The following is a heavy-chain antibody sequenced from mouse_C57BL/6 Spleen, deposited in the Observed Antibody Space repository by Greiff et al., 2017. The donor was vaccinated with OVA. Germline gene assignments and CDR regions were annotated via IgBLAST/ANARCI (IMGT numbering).Heavy chain of an antibody. CDR2: INYDGSST. J-gene: IGHJ2*01. D-gene: IGHD4-1*01. V-gene: IGHV5-16*01. Sequence: EVMLVESEGGLVQPGSSMKLSCTASGFTFSDYYMAWVRQVPEKGLEWVANINYDGSSTYYLDSLKSRFIISRDNAKNILYLQMSSLKSEDTATYYCARDCGGTGHFDYWGQGTTLTVSS. CDR3: ARDCGGTGHFDY. CDR1: GFTFSDYY.